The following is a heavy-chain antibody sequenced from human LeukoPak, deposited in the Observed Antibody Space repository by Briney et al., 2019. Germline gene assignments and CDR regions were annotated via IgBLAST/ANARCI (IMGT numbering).Heavy chain of an antibody. CDR3: ANTWVRGIYKMDG. V-gene: IGHV3-23*01. CDR2: ISNSGSST. Sequence: GGSLRLSCAASGFTFTSYAMTWVRQAPGKGLEWVSGISNSGSSTYYADSVKGRFTISRDNSKNTLYLQLSSLRAEDTAVYYRANTWVRGIYKMDGWSQGT. D-gene: IGHD3-10*01. J-gene: IGHJ6*02. CDR1: GFTFTSYA.